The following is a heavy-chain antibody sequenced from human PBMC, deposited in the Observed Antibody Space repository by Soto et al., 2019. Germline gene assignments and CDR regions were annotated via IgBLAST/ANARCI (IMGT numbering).Heavy chain of an antibody. CDR3: ARGRWFGDLSARANNWFDP. CDR1: GYTFTSYD. J-gene: IGHJ5*02. Sequence: QVQLVQSGAEVKKPGASVKVSCKASGYTFTSYDINWVRQATGQGLEWMGWMNPNSGNTGYAQKFQGRVPMTRNTSISTAYMELSSLRSEDTAVYYCARGRWFGDLSARANNWFDPWGQGTLVTVSS. CDR2: MNPNSGNT. V-gene: IGHV1-8*01. D-gene: IGHD3-10*01.